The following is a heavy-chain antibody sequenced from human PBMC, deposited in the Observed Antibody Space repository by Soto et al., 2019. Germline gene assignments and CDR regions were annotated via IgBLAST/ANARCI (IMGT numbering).Heavy chain of an antibody. Sequence: EVQLVESGGGLVQPGGSLRLSCVDSGFSFSNYWMHWVRQGPGKGLVWVARINPEGSSTNYADSAEGRFTISRDNAKNTVYLQMKSLRAEYTADYYCARSPGGYYIERGQGTKVTVSS. V-gene: IGHV3-74*01. D-gene: IGHD2-15*01. CDR3: ARSPGGYYIE. J-gene: IGHJ3*01. CDR2: INPEGSST. CDR1: GFSFSNYW.